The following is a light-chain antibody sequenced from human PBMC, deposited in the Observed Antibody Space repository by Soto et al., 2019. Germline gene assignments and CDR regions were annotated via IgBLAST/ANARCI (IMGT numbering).Light chain of an antibody. Sequence: QSALTQPASVSGSPGQSITISCTGSNSDIGGHNYVSWYQQHPGKVPKLMIFAVTNRPSGVSTRFSGSKSGNTASLTISGLQVEDEADYYCSSYTTSGPWVFGGGTKLTVL. CDR1: NSDIGGHNY. V-gene: IGLV2-14*01. CDR2: AVT. CDR3: SSYTTSGPWV. J-gene: IGLJ3*02.